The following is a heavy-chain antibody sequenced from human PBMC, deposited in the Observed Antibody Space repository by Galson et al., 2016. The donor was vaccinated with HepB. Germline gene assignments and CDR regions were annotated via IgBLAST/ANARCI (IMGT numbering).Heavy chain of an antibody. CDR1: GYSFSSYW. V-gene: IGHV5-51*01. Sequence: QSGAEVKKPGESLKISCKASGYSFSSYWIGWVRQMPGKGLEWMGIIYPADSDTTYSPSFRGQVSISADKSVYTAYLQWGSLKASDSGMYYCARQRVPDVIDALDIWGQGTMVTVSS. CDR3: ARQRVPDVIDALDI. J-gene: IGHJ3*02. CDR2: IYPADSDT. D-gene: IGHD2-21*01.